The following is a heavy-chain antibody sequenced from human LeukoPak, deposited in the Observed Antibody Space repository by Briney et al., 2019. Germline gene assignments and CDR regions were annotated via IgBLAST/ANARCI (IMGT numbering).Heavy chain of an antibody. D-gene: IGHD2-2*02. CDR2: IYYSGST. V-gene: IGHV4-30-4*01. CDR1: GGSISSGDYY. Sequence: SETLSLTCTVSGGSISSGDYYWSWIRQPPGKGLAWIGYIYYSGSTYYNPSLKSRLTISLDTSKNQFSLKLSSVTAADTAVYYCARDPNTSNFDYWGQGTLVTVSS. CDR3: ARDPNTSNFDY. J-gene: IGHJ4*02.